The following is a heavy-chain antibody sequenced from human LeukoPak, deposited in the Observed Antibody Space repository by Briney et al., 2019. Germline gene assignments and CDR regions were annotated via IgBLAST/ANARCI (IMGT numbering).Heavy chain of an antibody. CDR1: GFTFSNYD. CDR2: ISAHGDDT. D-gene: IGHD2-8*01. J-gene: IGHJ4*02. Sequence: GGSLRLSCAASGFTFSNYDMSWVRQVPGKGLEWVSAISAHGDDTYYIDSVRGRFTISRDNSKNTLNMQMNSLRAEDTAVYYCARGTYADYWGQGTLVTVSS. V-gene: IGHV3-23*01. CDR3: ARGTYADY.